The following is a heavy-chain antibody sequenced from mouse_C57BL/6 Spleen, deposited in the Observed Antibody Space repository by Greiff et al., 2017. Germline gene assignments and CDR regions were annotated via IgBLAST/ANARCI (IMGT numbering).Heavy chain of an antibody. V-gene: IGHV1-80*01. J-gene: IGHJ3*01. D-gene: IGHD2-3*01. Sequence: VQLQQSGAELVKPGASVKISCKASGYAFSSYWMNWVKQRPGKGLEWIGQIYPGDGDTNYNGKFKGKATLTADKSSSTAYMQLSSLTSEDSAVYCCSRSMGGYYPFAYWGQGTLVTVSA. CDR2: IYPGDGDT. CDR1: GYAFSSYW. CDR3: SRSMGGYYPFAY.